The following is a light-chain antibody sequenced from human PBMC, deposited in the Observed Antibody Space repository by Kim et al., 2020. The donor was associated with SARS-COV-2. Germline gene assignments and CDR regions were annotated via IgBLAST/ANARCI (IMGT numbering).Light chain of an antibody. V-gene: IGKV3-11*01. J-gene: IGKJ4*01. CDR3: QQRNNWLT. CDR1: QSVNTS. Sequence: LSPGESATRSRRASQSVNTSLAWYRQQPGQAPWLLIFDASNRATGIPARFSGSGSGTYFTLTISSLEPEYFAVYYCQQRNNWLTFGGGTKVDIK. CDR2: DAS.